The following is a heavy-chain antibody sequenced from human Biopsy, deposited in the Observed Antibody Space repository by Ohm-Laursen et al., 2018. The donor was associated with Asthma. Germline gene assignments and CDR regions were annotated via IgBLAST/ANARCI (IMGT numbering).Heavy chain of an antibody. Sequence: GSSVKVSCKASGYTFKSFVIHWVRQAPGQRLEWMGWVNPGKGNTKYSQKFQGRVTITRDTSASTAYMELRSLRSEDTATYYCARTYYDFLTGQVKDVFGVWGQGTMVTVSS. D-gene: IGHD3-9*01. CDR3: ARTYYDFLTGQVKDVFGV. CDR2: VNPGKGNT. CDR1: GYTFKSFV. V-gene: IGHV1-3*01. J-gene: IGHJ3*01.